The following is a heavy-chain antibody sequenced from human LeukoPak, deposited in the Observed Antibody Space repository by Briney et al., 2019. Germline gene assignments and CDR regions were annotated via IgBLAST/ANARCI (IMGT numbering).Heavy chain of an antibody. D-gene: IGHD2-21*02. CDR1: GGSVNGYY. CDR3: ARQPPNTASFDY. CDR2: IYSSGDI. Sequence: SDTLSLTCAVSGGSVNGYYWSWIRQTPGMGLEWIGYIYSSGDINYNPSLTSRLTMSVDTSNNQVSLKLSSVTAADTAVYFCARQPPNTASFDYWGQGTLVTVSP. V-gene: IGHV4-59*02. J-gene: IGHJ4*02.